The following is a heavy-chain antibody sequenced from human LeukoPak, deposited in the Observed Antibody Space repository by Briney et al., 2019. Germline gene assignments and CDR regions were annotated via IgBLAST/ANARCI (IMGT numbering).Heavy chain of an antibody. CDR1: GFTFSSYA. J-gene: IGHJ6*03. CDR2: ISYDGSNK. CDR3: ARDRVRYCSGGSCPAVEDYYYYYMDV. V-gene: IGHV3-30*04. Sequence: GGSLRLSCAASGFTFSSYAMHWVRQAPGKGLEGVAVISYDGSNKYYADSVKGRFTIPRDNSKNTLYLQMNSLRAEDTAVYYCARDRVRYCSGGSCPAVEDYYYYYMDVWGKGTTVTVSS. D-gene: IGHD2-15*01.